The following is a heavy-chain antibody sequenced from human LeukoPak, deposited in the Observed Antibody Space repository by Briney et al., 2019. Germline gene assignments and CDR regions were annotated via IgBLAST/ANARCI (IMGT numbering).Heavy chain of an antibody. CDR1: HGSISTYY. Sequence: SETLSLTCTVSHGSISTYYWSWIRQPPGKGLEWIGYIYYTGSTNYNPSLKSRVTISVDTSKNQFSLKLSSVTAADTAMYYCARASSGYSLFDYWGQGTLVTVSS. D-gene: IGHD3-22*01. CDR3: ARASSGYSLFDY. V-gene: IGHV4-59*01. J-gene: IGHJ4*02. CDR2: IYYTGST.